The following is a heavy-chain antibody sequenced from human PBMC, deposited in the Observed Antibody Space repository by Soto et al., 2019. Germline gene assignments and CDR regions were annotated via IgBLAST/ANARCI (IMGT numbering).Heavy chain of an antibody. CDR1: GYTFTSYY. J-gene: IGHJ3*02. CDR3: ARALPDGAFDI. Sequence: ASVKVSCKASGYTFTSYYMHWVRQAPGQGLEWMGIINPSGGSTSYAQKFQGRVTITRDTSASTAYMELSSLRSEDTAVYYCARALPDGAFDIWGQGTMVTVS. CDR2: INPSGGST. V-gene: IGHV1-46*01.